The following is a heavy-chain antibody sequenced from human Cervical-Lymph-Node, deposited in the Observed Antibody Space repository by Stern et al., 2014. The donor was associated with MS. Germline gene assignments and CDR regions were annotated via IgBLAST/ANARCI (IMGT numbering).Heavy chain of an antibody. CDR1: EYTHNNYL. Sequence: VQLVESGSEVKKPGASVKVSCKASEYTHNNYLIHWVRQAPGQRPDWMGVIHPSGAPNYAKKVQDRVTMTTDASTSTFYMELSRLRSEDTAVYYCAVRYCSGGRCYSVPDVWGQGTTVIVSS. V-gene: IGHV1-46*02. D-gene: IGHD2-15*01. J-gene: IGHJ6*02. CDR3: AVRYCSGGRCYSVPDV. CDR2: IHPSGAP.